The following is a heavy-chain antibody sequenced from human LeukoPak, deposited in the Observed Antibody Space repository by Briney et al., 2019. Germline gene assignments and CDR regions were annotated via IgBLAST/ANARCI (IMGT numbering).Heavy chain of an antibody. CDR3: AAGWDGCSSTSCPLGY. J-gene: IGHJ4*02. Sequence: PSETLSLTCTVSGGSISSYYWSWIRQPPGKGLEWIGYIYYSGSTNYNPSLKSRVTISVDTSKNQLSLKLSSVTAADTAVYYSAAGWDGCSSTSCPLGYWGQGTLVTVSS. CDR1: GGSISSYY. D-gene: IGHD2-2*01. CDR2: IYYSGST. V-gene: IGHV4-59*08.